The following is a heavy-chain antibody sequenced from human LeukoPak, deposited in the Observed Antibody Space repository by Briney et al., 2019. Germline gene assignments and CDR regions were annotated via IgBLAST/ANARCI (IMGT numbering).Heavy chain of an antibody. CDR2: ISSDGSST. CDR1: GFTFSSYW. J-gene: IGHJ5*02. CDR3: AMVATVTTAWFDP. V-gene: IGHV3-74*01. D-gene: IGHD4-11*01. Sequence: GGSLRLSCAASGFTFSSYWMHWVRQAPGKGLVWVSRISSDGSSTSYADSVKGRFTISRDNAKNTLYLQMNSLRAEDTAVYYCAMVATVTTAWFDPWGQGTLVTVSS.